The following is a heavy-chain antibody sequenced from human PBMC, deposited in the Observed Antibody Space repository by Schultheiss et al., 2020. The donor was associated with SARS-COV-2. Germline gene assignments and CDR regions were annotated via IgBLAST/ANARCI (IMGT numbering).Heavy chain of an antibody. CDR1: GFTFSDYY. Sequence: GESLKISCAASGFTFSDYYMSWIRQAPGKGLEWVSYISSSGSTIYYADSVKGRFTISRDNAKNSLYLQMNSLRAEDTAVYYCARRHSSGWYPHYYYYMDVWGKGTTVTVSS. CDR3: ARRHSSGWYPHYYYYMDV. J-gene: IGHJ6*03. CDR2: ISSSGSTI. V-gene: IGHV3-11*01. D-gene: IGHD6-19*01.